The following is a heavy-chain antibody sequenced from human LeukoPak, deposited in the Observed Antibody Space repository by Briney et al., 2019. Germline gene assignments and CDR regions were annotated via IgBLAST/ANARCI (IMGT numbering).Heavy chain of an antibody. CDR2: IYTSGST. Sequence: SETLSLTCTVSGGSLSSYYWSWIRQPAGKGLEWIGRIYTSGSTNYNPSLKSRVTMSVDTSKNQLSLKLSSVTAADTAVYYCARDGYDSSGYLPDAFDIWGQGTMVTVSS. J-gene: IGHJ3*02. V-gene: IGHV4-4*07. CDR3: ARDGYDSSGYLPDAFDI. D-gene: IGHD3-22*01. CDR1: GGSLSSYY.